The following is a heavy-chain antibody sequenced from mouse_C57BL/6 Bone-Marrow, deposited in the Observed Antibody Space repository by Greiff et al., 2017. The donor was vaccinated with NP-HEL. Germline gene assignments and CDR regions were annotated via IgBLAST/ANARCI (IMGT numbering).Heavy chain of an antibody. Sequence: VQLQQSGPELVKPGASVKISCKASGYTFTDYYMNWVKQSHGKSLEWIGDINPNNGGTSYNQKFKGKATLTVDKSSSTAYMELRSLTSEDSAVYYCARSYYGTEYFDVWGTGTTVTVSS. V-gene: IGHV1-26*01. J-gene: IGHJ1*03. CDR3: ARSYYGTEYFDV. CDR1: GYTFTDYY. CDR2: INPNNGGT. D-gene: IGHD1-1*01.